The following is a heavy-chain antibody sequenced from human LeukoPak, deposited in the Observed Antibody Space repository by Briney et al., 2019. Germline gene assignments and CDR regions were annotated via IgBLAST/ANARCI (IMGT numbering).Heavy chain of an antibody. CDR3: AKGPLRGTAAAIDY. Sequence: PGGSLRLSCAASGFTFSSYGTHWVRQAPGKGLEWVAVISYDGRNKHYPDSVKGRFTISRDISTDTLWLQMDSLRTEDTAVYYCAKGPLRGTAAAIDYWGQGTLVTVSS. CDR1: GFTFSSYG. V-gene: IGHV3-30*18. CDR2: ISYDGRNK. D-gene: IGHD2-2*01. J-gene: IGHJ4*02.